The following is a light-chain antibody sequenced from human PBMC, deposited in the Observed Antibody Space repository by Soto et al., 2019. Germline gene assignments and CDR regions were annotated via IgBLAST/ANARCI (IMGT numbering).Light chain of an antibody. CDR3: CSYAGSSTWDVV. V-gene: IGLV2-23*01. J-gene: IGLJ2*01. CDR1: SSDVGSYNL. CDR2: EGT. Sequence: QPALTQPASVSGSPGQSITISCTGTSSDVGSYNLVSWYQQHPGKAPKLMIYEGTKRPSGVSNRFSGSKSGNTASLTISGLQAEDEADYYCCSYAGSSTWDVVFGGGTQLTVL.